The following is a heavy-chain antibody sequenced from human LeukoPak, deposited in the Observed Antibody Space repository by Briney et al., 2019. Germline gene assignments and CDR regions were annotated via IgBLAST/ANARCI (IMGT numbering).Heavy chain of an antibody. CDR3: AKDSYSSSAVTFDY. CDR1: GFTFSSYA. V-gene: IGHV3-23*01. CDR2: IRGSGGNT. Sequence: GGSLRLSCAASGFTFSSYAMSWVRQAPGKGLEWVSAIRGSGGNTYYADSVKGRFTISRDNSKNTLYLQMNSLRAEDTAVYYCAKDSYSSSAVTFDYWGQGTLVTVSS. J-gene: IGHJ4*02. D-gene: IGHD6-6*01.